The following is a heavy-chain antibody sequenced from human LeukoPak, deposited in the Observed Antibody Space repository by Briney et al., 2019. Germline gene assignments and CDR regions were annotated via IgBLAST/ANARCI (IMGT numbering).Heavy chain of an antibody. Sequence: ASVKVSCKASGYTFTSYAMNWVRQAPGQGLEWMGWINTNTGNPTYAQGFTGRFAFSLDTSVSTAYLQISSLKAEDTAVYYCARGFSSSWQGWFDPWGQGTLVTVSS. D-gene: IGHD6-13*01. V-gene: IGHV7-4-1*02. CDR2: INTNTGNP. CDR3: ARGFSSSWQGWFDP. CDR1: GYTFTSYA. J-gene: IGHJ5*02.